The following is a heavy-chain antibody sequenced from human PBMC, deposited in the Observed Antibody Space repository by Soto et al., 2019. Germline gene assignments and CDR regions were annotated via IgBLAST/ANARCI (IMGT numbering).Heavy chain of an antibody. CDR1: GGSTSGFY. V-gene: IGHV4-59*08. J-gene: IGHJ5*02. CDR2: IYYSGST. D-gene: IGHD3-22*01. CDR3: ARVGPWVPYYYDSSPYTFENWFDP. Sequence: KASETLSLTCAVSGGSTSGFYWSWIRQPPGKGLEWIGSIYYSGSTKYYNPSLKSRVTMSVDMTNNHVSLILNSVTAADTAVYYCARVGPWVPYYYDSSPYTFENWFDPWGQGTLVTVSS.